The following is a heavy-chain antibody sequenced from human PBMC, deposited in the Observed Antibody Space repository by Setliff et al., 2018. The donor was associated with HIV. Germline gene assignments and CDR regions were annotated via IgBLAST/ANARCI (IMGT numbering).Heavy chain of an antibody. D-gene: IGHD6-19*01. CDR3: ARRGISGWQSHGFDI. Sequence: PGESLKISCRGFGYSFTTYWIGWVRQVPGKGLEWMGIIHPGDSDTTYSPSFQGQVTISVGKSINTAYLQWSSLKASDTAMYYCARRGISGWQSHGFDIWGQGTMVTVSS. CDR2: IHPGDSDT. J-gene: IGHJ3*02. CDR1: GYSFTTYW. V-gene: IGHV5-51*01.